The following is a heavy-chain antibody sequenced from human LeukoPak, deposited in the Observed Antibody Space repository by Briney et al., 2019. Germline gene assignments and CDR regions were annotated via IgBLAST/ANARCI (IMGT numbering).Heavy chain of an antibody. CDR3: ARVRWAGGYSYGLFDY. CDR1: GFTFSSYW. V-gene: IGHV3-7*03. J-gene: IGHJ4*02. D-gene: IGHD5-18*01. CDR2: IKQDRSEK. Sequence: GGSLRLSCAASGFTFSSYWMSWVRQAPGKGLEWVANIKQDRSEKYYVDSVKGRFTISRDNAKNSLYLQMNSLRAEDTAVYYCARVRWAGGYSYGLFDYWGQGTLVTVSS.